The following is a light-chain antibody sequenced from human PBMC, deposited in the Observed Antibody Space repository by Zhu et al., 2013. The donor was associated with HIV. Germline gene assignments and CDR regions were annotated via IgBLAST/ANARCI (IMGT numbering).Light chain of an antibody. CDR2: EVT. J-gene: IGLJ2*01. CDR1: SSDVGAYDY. V-gene: IGLV2-14*01. Sequence: QSALTQPASVSGSPGQSITISCTGTSSDVGAYDYVSWYQQHPGKAPKLMIYEVTNRPSGVSNRFSGSKSGNTASLTISGLQAEDEADYYCCSYAGSNTYVVFGGGTKLTVL. CDR3: CSYAGSNTYVV.